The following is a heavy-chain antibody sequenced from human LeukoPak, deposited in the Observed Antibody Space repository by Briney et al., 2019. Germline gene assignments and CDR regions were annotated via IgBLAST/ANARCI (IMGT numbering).Heavy chain of an antibody. CDR2: IRYDGSSE. CDR3: ARGNWDYGVHAFDI. Sequence: GGSLRLSCAASGFTFSSYGMHWVRQAPGKGLEWVAGIRYDGSSEYYADSVKGRLTISRDNSKNTLYLQMSSLRAEDTAVYYCARGNWDYGVHAFDIWGQGTMVTVSS. CDR1: GFTFSSYG. J-gene: IGHJ3*02. V-gene: IGHV3-33*01. D-gene: IGHD1-7*01.